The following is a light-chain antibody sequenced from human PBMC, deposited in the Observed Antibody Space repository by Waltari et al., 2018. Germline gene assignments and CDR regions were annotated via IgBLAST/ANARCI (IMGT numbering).Light chain of an antibody. J-gene: IGLJ3*02. V-gene: IGLV1-47*01. CDR2: RNN. CDR3: AAWDDSLSGRV. Sequence: QSVLTQPPSASGTPGQRVTISCSGSRSNIGSTYVNWYQQLPGTAPKLLIYRNNQRPSGVPYRFSGSKSGTSASLAISGLRSEDEADYYCAAWDDSLSGRVFGGGTKVTVL. CDR1: RSNIGSTY.